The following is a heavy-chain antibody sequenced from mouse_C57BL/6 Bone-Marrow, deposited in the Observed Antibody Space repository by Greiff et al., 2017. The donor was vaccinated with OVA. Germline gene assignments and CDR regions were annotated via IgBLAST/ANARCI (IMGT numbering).Heavy chain of an antibody. CDR1: GYSITSDY. D-gene: IGHD1-1*01. J-gene: IGHJ2*01. V-gene: IGHV3-8*01. CDR2: ISYSGST. CDR3: AREIRGRGFDY. Sequence: EVKVEESGPGLAKPSQTLSLTCSVTGYSITSDYWNWIRQFPGNKLKYMGYISYSGSTYYNPSLISRISITRDTSKNQYYLQLNSVNTEDTATYNCAREIRGRGFDYWGQGTTLTVSS.